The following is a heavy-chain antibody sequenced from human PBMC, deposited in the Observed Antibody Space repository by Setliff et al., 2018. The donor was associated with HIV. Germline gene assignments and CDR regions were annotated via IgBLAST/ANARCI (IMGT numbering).Heavy chain of an antibody. D-gene: IGHD2-2*01. V-gene: IGHV1-3*04. J-gene: IGHJ4*01. CDR2: VNTGKGDT. Sequence: ASVKVSCKISGYTFSNCPIHWLRQAPGQRPEWMGWVNTGKGDTKYSQSFQDRLTITTDSSASSVYMELSSLSSDDTAIYYCARDLFTLTSSTFGFWGHGTRVTVSS. CDR3: ARDLFTLTSSTFGF. CDR1: GYTFSNCP.